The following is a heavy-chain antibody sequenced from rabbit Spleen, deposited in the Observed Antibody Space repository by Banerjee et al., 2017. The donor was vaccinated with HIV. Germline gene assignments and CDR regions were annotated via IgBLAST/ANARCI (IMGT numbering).Heavy chain of an antibody. Sequence: QSLEESGGDLVKPGTSLTLTCTASGFSFSSSYYMCWVRQAPGKGLEWIACIYAGSFDSTYYATWAKGRFTISRTSSTTVTLQVTSLTAADTATYFCARDTGSSFSSYGMDLWGPGTLVTVS. CDR1: GFSFSSSYY. CDR3: ARDTGSSFSSYGMDL. V-gene: IGHV1S40*01. D-gene: IGHD8-1*01. CDR2: IYAGSFDST. J-gene: IGHJ6*01.